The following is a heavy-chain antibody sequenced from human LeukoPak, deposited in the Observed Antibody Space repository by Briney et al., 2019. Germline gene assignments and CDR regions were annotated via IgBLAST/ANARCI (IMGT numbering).Heavy chain of an antibody. Sequence: GGSLRLSCAASGFTFSSYAMSWVRQAPGKGLEWVANINQDGSERDYAGPVRGRFDISRDNAMNSLYLEMNDLRAEDTAVYYCARLPEYYDSSGYFYWGQGTLVTVSS. V-gene: IGHV3-7*01. D-gene: IGHD3-22*01. CDR1: GFTFSSYA. J-gene: IGHJ4*02. CDR2: INQDGSER. CDR3: ARLPEYYDSSGYFY.